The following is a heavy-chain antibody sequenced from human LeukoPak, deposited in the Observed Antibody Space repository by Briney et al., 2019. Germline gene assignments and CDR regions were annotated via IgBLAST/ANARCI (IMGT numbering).Heavy chain of an antibody. Sequence: GASVKVSCKASGYTFTGYYMHWVRQAPGQGLEWMGWINPNSGGTNYAQKFQGRVTMTRDTSISTAYMELSRLRSDDTAVYYCARELTDSNIVANYYYMDVWGKGTTVTVSS. CDR3: ARELTDSNIVANYYYMDV. CDR2: INPNSGGT. D-gene: IGHD5-12*01. CDR1: GYTFTGYY. V-gene: IGHV1-2*02. J-gene: IGHJ6*03.